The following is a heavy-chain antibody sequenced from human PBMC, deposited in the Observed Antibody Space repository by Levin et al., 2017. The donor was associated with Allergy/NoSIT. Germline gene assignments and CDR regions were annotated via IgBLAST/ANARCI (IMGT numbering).Heavy chain of an antibody. D-gene: IGHD5-18*01. Sequence: PGGSLRLSCAASGFTFSSYAMSWVRQAPGKGLEWVSGISGGGGNTYYADSVKGRFTISRDNSKNTLYLQMNSLRAEDTAAYYCAKDGYSYVNYFDYWGQGTLVTVSS. J-gene: IGHJ4*02. CDR1: GFTFSSYA. CDR2: ISGGGGNT. V-gene: IGHV3-23*01. CDR3: AKDGYSYVNYFDY.